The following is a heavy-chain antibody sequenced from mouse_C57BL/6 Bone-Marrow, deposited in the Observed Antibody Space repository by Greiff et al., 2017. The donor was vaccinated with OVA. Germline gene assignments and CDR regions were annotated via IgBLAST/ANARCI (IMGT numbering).Heavy chain of an antibody. D-gene: IGHD1-1*01. Sequence: QVQLQQSGAELVKPGASVKLSCKASGYTFTSYWMHWVKQRPGQGLEWIGMIHPNSGSTNYNEKFKSKATLTVDKSSSTAYMQLSSLTSEDSAVYYCARKTTTVVYWYFDVWGTGTTVTVSS. CDR2: IHPNSGST. J-gene: IGHJ1*03. CDR1: GYTFTSYW. V-gene: IGHV1-64*01. CDR3: ARKTTTVVYWYFDV.